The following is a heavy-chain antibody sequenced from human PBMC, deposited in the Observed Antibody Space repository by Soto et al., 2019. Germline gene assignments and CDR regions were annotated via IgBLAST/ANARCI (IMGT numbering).Heavy chain of an antibody. CDR2: ISSSSSYI. V-gene: IGHV3-21*01. CDR3: ARVLLWFGYVYGMDV. D-gene: IGHD3-10*01. Sequence: GSLRLSYAASGFTFSSYSTNWVRQAPGKGLEWVSSISSSSSYIYYADSVKGRFTISRDNAKNSLYLQMNSLRAEDTAVYYCARVLLWFGYVYGMDVWGQGTTVTVSS. J-gene: IGHJ6*02. CDR1: GFTFSSYS.